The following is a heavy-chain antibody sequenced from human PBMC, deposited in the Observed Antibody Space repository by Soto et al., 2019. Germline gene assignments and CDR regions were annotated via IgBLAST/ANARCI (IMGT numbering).Heavy chain of an antibody. D-gene: IGHD6-25*01. CDR3: ARGNGLTGGY. CDR2: ISAYNGNT. Sequence: GASVKVSSRAYGYTYTCFGISWVRQAPGQGLEWMGWISAYNGNTNYEQKLQGRVTMTKDTSTSTAYMELRSLRSDDTAVYYCARGNGLTGGYWGQGTLLTVTS. V-gene: IGHV1-18*01. CDR1: GYTYTCFG. J-gene: IGHJ4*02.